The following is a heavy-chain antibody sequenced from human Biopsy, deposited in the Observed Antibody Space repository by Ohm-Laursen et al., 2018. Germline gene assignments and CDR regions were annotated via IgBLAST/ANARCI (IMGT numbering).Heavy chain of an antibody. CDR2: IFFSGTT. CDR1: GDSIATFNYY. J-gene: IGHJ4*02. CDR3: ARIYFYGLGSSDYFFDS. D-gene: IGHD3-10*01. V-gene: IGHV4-39*01. Sequence: GTLSLTCSVSGDSIATFNYYWGWVRQPPGKGLEWLAPIFFSGTTYFSRTLESRLPISQDTSSNQFSLRLKYVTAADTGVYYCARIYFYGLGSSDYFFDSWGQGTLVTVSS.